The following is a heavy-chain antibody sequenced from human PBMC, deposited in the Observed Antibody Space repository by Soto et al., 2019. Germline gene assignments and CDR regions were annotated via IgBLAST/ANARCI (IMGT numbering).Heavy chain of an antibody. V-gene: IGHV3-30-3*01. CDR3: ARDAWDYYDSSGHGGYFDY. CDR2: ISYDGSNK. CDR1: GFTFSSYA. J-gene: IGHJ4*02. Sequence: QVQLVESGGGVVQPGRSLRLSCAASGFTFSSYAMHWVRQAPGKGLEWVAVISYDGSNKYYADSVKGRFTISRDNSKNTLYLQMNSLRAEDTAVYYCARDAWDYYDSSGHGGYFDYWGQGTLVTVSS. D-gene: IGHD3-22*01.